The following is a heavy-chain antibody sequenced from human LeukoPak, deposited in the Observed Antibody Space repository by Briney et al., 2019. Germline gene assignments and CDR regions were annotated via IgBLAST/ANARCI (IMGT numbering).Heavy chain of an antibody. Sequence: SETLSLTCAVYGGSFSGYYWSWIRQPPGKGLEWIGEINHSGSTNYNPSLRSRVTISVDTSKSQFSLKLSSVTAADTAVYYCNLYDGYSTWDFDYWGQGTLVTVSS. CDR1: GGSFSGYY. CDR3: NLYDGYSTWDFDY. V-gene: IGHV4-34*01. CDR2: INHSGST. J-gene: IGHJ4*02. D-gene: IGHD5-24*01.